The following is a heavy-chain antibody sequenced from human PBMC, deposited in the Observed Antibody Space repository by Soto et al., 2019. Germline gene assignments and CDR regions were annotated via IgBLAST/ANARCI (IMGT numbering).Heavy chain of an antibody. CDR3: ARGGHVVVVTAALDY. CDR2: VNPSGGHT. CDR1: GDTFTDYY. J-gene: IGHJ4*02. V-gene: IGHV1-46*01. D-gene: IGHD2-21*02. Sequence: QVQLVQSGAEVKKPGASVKVSCKASGDTFTDYYIHWVRQAPGQGLEWMGTVNPSGGHTTYAQHFLGRMTMTRDTSTGTLYVEMTSLTSEDAAVYYCARGGHVVVVTAALDYWGQGTLVTVSS.